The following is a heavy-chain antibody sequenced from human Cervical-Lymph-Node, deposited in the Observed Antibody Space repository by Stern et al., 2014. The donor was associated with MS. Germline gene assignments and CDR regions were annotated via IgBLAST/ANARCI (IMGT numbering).Heavy chain of an antibody. CDR1: GGSVSSTNL. CDR2: IYHSGAS. Sequence: QVQLQESGPGLVKPSGTLSLTCAVSGGSVSSTNLWSWVRQSPGKGLEWIGNIYHSGASNYRPSLRIRVSISLDNTKTPLSLPLTSVTAADTAVYYCARERQQYCNSEGCSYWYFDLWGRGTLVTVSS. J-gene: IGHJ2*01. V-gene: IGHV4-4*02. D-gene: IGHD2/OR15-2a*01. CDR3: ARERQQYCNSEGCSYWYFDL.